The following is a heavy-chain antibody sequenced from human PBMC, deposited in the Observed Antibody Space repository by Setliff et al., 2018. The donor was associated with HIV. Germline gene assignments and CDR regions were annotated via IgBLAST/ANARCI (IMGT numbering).Heavy chain of an antibody. V-gene: IGHV7-4-1*02. J-gene: IGHJ5*02. D-gene: IGHD4-17*01. Sequence: ASVKVSCKASGYTFTSYDINWVRQATGQGLEWMGWINANSGSPTYAQAFTGRFFFSVDTAVATAYLQINNLKTEDTAVYFCARGLYGDYGGDLNWLDPWGHGTRVTVSS. CDR3: ARGLYGDYGGDLNWLDP. CDR2: INANSGSP. CDR1: GYTFTSYD.